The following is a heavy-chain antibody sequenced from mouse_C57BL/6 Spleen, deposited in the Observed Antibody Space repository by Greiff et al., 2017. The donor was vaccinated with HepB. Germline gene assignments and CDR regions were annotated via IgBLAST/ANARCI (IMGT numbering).Heavy chain of an antibody. J-gene: IGHJ1*03. V-gene: IGHV1-52*01. CDR2: IDPSDSET. Sequence: QVQLQQPGAELVRPGSSVKLSCKASGYTFTSYWMHWVKQRPRQGLEWIGNIDPSDSETHYNQKFKDKATLTVDKSSSTAYMQLSSLTSEDSAVYYCARRDSWYFDVWGTGTTVTVSS. CDR3: ARRDSWYFDV. CDR1: GYTFTSYW.